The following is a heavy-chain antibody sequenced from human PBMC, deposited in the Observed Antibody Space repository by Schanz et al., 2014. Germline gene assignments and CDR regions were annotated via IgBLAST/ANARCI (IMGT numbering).Heavy chain of an antibody. Sequence: EVQLVESGGGLVQPGGSLRLSCAASGFTFSKYGMHWVRQSPGKGLEWVSYISSSSSTIYYADSVKGRFTISRDNAKNSLYLQMNSLRAEDTALYYCAKDGIMVQGVIWERYFDSWGQGTLVTVSS. J-gene: IGHJ4*02. CDR3: AKDGIMVQGVIWERYFDS. D-gene: IGHD3-10*01. V-gene: IGHV3-48*04. CDR2: ISSSSSTI. CDR1: GFTFSKYG.